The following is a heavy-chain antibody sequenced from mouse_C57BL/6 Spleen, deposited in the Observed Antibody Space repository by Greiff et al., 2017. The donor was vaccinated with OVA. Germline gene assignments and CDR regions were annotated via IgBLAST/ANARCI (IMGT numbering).Heavy chain of an antibody. J-gene: IGHJ3*01. D-gene: IGHD1-1*01. CDR3: ARADSLHGSPY. V-gene: IGHV1-64*01. Sequence: QVQLQQPGAELVKPGASVKLSCKASGYTFTSYWMHWVTQRPGQGLEWIGMIHPNSGSTNYNEKFKGKATLTVDKSSSTAYMQLSSLTSEDSAGYYCARADSLHGSPYWGQGTLVTVSA. CDR1: GYTFTSYW. CDR2: IHPNSGST.